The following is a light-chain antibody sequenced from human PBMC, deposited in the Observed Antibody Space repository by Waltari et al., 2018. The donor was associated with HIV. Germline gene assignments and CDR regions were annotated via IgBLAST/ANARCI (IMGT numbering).Light chain of an antibody. CDR2: YVS. Sequence: EIVLTQSPDFQSVTPKESVTITCRTSQSIGDNLHWSQQKPCQSPQLLIKYVSQSFAGVPSRFSGSGSGTVFTLTINGLEAEDAATYYCHQSKSLPGTFGQGTKVEIK. V-gene: IGKV6-21*01. J-gene: IGKJ1*01. CDR3: HQSKSLPGT. CDR1: QSIGDN.